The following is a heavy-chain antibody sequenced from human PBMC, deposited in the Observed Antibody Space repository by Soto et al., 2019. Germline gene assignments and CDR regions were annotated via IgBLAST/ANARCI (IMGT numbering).Heavy chain of an antibody. J-gene: IGHJ2*01. Sequence: QTTGKGLEWVATISATGGSTYYADSVKGRFTISRDNSKNTLYLQMNGLRVDFFFQAECGIRGTVPVSAFLLNRSSDL. V-gene: IGHV3-23*01. CDR2: ISATGGST. CDR3: GIRGTVPVSAFLLNRSSDL. D-gene: IGHD1-1*01.